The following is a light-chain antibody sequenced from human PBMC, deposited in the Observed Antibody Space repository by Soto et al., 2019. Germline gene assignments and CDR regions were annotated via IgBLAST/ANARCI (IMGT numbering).Light chain of an antibody. V-gene: IGKV3-20*01. J-gene: IGKJ4*01. CDR1: QSVSSSY. CDR2: GAS. CDR3: QQYNNWPLT. Sequence: EIVLTQSPGTLSLSPGERATLSCRASQSVSSSYLAWYQQKPGQAPRLLIYGASSRATGIPDRFSGSGSETDFTLTISRLEPEDFAVYYCQQYNNWPLTFGGGTKVDIK.